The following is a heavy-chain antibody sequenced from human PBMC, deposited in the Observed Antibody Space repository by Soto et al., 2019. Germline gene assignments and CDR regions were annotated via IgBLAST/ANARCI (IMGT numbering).Heavy chain of an antibody. Sequence: SETLSLTCDVSGGSISSSNWRSWVRQPPGKGLEWIGEIYHSGSTNYNPSLKSRVTISVDKSKNQFSLNLSAVTAADTAVYYCARSNAYSRWVFDYWGQGTLVTVSS. J-gene: IGHJ4*02. CDR3: ARSNAYSRWVFDY. CDR1: GGSISSSNW. V-gene: IGHV4-4*02. D-gene: IGHD3-16*01. CDR2: IYHSGST.